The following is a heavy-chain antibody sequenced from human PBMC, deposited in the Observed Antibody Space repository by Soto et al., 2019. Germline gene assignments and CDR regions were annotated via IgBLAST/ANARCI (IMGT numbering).Heavy chain of an antibody. CDR1: GSPLSTNGKC. J-gene: IGHJ6*02. CDR3: ARIRVTMSYGMDV. CDR2: IDWDDDK. D-gene: IGHD3-22*01. Sequence: SGPTLVNQTQTLTLTCTFSGSPLSTNGKCVSWIRQPPGKALEWLALIDWDDDKYYSTSLKTRLTISKDTSKNQVVLTMTNMDPVDTATYYCARIRVTMSYGMDVWGQGTTVTVSS. V-gene: IGHV2-70*01.